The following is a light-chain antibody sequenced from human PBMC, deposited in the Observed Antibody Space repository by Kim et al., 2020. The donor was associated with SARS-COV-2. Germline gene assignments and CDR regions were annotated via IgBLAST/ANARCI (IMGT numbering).Light chain of an antibody. CDR1: TGAVPPTHY. Sequence: PGETVHLTCASGTGAVPPTHYPSWFQKKPGEVPRTLIFDTGSRHSWTPARFSGSLSGDKAVLTLAGAQPEDEGDYYCLLSFSGIRVFGGGTQLTVL. J-gene: IGLJ3*02. CDR3: LLSFSGIRV. CDR2: DTG. V-gene: IGLV7-46*01.